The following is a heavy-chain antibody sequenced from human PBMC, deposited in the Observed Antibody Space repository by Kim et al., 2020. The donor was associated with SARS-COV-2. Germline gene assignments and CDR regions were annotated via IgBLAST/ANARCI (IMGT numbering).Heavy chain of an antibody. V-gene: IGHV3-9*01. CDR3: ATTVAGTGGFDY. J-gene: IGHJ4*02. Sequence: GYAVSVKGRFTISRDNAKNSLNLQMNRLRAEDTALYYCATTVAGTGGFDYWGQGTLVTVSS. D-gene: IGHD6-19*01.